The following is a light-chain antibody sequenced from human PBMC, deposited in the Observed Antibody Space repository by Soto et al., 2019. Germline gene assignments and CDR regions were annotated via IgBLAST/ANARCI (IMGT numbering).Light chain of an antibody. Sequence: QSALTQPASVSGSPGQSITISCTGTSSDVGGYNYVSWYQQHPGKAPKLMIYEVSNRPSGVSNRFSGSKSGNTASLTLSGLQAEDEADYYCSSYPSRSTSVVFGGGTKLTVL. J-gene: IGLJ2*01. V-gene: IGLV2-14*01. CDR2: EVS. CDR3: SSYPSRSTSVV. CDR1: SSDVGGYNY.